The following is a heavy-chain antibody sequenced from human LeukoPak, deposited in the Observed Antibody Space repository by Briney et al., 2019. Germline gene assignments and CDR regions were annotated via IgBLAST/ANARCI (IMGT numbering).Heavy chain of an antibody. CDR1: GGSISSYY. Sequence: SETLSLTCTVSGGSISSYYWSWIRQPPGKGLEWIGYINYSGSTNYNPSLKSRVTISVDTSKNQFSLKLSSVTAADTAVYYCARTPPPFLGRWFDPWGQGTLVTVSS. D-gene: IGHD1-1*01. V-gene: IGHV4-59*01. J-gene: IGHJ5*02. CDR3: ARTPPPFLGRWFDP. CDR2: INYSGST.